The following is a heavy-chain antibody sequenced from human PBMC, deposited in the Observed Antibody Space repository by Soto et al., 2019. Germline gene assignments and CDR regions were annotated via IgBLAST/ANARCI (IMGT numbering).Heavy chain of an antibody. CDR1: GYTFTSYG. D-gene: IGHD4-17*01. Sequence: QVQLVQSGAEVKKPGASVKVPCKASGYTFTSYGISWVRQAPGQGLEWMGWISAYNGNTNYAQKLQGRVTMTTDTPTSTAYMERRSLRSDDTAVYYCARALDYGGNHPHDAFDIWGQGTMVTVSS. J-gene: IGHJ3*02. CDR2: ISAYNGNT. V-gene: IGHV1-18*01. CDR3: ARALDYGGNHPHDAFDI.